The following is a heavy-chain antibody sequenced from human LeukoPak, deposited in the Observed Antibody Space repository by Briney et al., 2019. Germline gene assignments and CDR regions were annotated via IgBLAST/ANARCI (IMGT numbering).Heavy chain of an antibody. Sequence: GASVKVSCKASGYTFTSYGISWVRQAPGQGLEWMGWISAYNGNTNYAQKLRGRVTMTTDTSTSTAYMELRSLRSDDTAVYYCARGIYCSSTSCYGVFDYWGQGTLVTVSS. CDR1: GYTFTSYG. D-gene: IGHD2-2*01. CDR2: ISAYNGNT. J-gene: IGHJ4*02. CDR3: ARGIYCSSTSCYGVFDY. V-gene: IGHV1-18*01.